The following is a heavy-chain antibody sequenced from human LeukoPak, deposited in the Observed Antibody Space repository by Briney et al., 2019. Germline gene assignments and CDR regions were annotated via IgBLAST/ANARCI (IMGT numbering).Heavy chain of an antibody. J-gene: IGHJ5*02. CDR3: ARGWVNTAMNYGWFDP. V-gene: IGHV1-58*02. Sequence: ASVKVSCKASGFTFTSSAMQWVRQARGQRLEWIGWIVVGSGNTNYAQKFQERVTITRDESTSTAYMELSSLRSEDTAVYYCARGWVNTAMNYGWFDPWGQGTLVTVSS. CDR2: IVVGSGNT. D-gene: IGHD5-18*01. CDR1: GFTFTSSA.